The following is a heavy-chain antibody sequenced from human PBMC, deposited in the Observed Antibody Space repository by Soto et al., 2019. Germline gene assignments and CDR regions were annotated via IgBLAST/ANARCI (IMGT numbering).Heavy chain of an antibody. Sequence: ASVKVSCKASGYTFSTXYMHWVRQAPGQGLEWMGIINPSGGSTTYAQKFQGRVTMTRDNAENSVYLQMNSLRTEDTAVYYCARGRLWFRTLCDYWGQGALVTVSS. V-gene: IGHV1-46*01. J-gene: IGHJ4*02. D-gene: IGHD3-10*01. CDR2: INPSGGST. CDR1: GYTFSTXY. CDR3: ARGRLWFRTLCDY.